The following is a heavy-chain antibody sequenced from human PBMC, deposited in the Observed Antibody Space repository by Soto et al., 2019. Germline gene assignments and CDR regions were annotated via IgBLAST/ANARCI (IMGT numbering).Heavy chain of an antibody. CDR2: INHSGST. Sequence: PSETLSLTCAVYGGSFSGYYWSWIRQPPGKGLEWIGEINHSGSTNYNPSLKSRVTISVDTSKNQFSLKLSSVTAADTAVYYCAIATNLVVPAAIPFGYYYYMDVWGKGTTVTVSS. CDR3: AIATNLVVPAAIPFGYYYYMDV. J-gene: IGHJ6*03. V-gene: IGHV4-34*01. CDR1: GGSFSGYY. D-gene: IGHD2-2*01.